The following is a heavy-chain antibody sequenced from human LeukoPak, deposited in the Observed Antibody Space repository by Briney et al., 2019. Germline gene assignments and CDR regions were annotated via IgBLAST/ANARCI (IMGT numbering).Heavy chain of an antibody. J-gene: IGHJ4*02. CDR2: INPNTGGT. Sequence: ASVKVSCQASGYIFSDHYMHWVRQAPGQGLEWMGWINPNTGGTGYAQKFQDRVTMTRDTSISTAYMELSRLRSDDTAIYYCVRLYPNILVAEAGNCFDYWGQGTLVTVSS. D-gene: IGHD2-15*01. CDR1: GYIFSDHY. V-gene: IGHV1-2*02. CDR3: VRLYPNILVAEAGNCFDY.